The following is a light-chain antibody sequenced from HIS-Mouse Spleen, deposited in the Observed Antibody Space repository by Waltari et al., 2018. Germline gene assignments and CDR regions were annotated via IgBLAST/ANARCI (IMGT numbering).Light chain of an antibody. V-gene: IGKV3-11*01. Sequence: EIVLTQSPATLSLSSGERATLSCRASQGVSRYLAGYQQKPGQAPRLLLYDASNRATGIQARFSRGGSGTDFTLTISSLEPEDFAVYYCQQRSSLFTFGPGTKVDIK. CDR1: QGVSRY. CDR2: DAS. CDR3: QQRSSLFT. J-gene: IGKJ3*01.